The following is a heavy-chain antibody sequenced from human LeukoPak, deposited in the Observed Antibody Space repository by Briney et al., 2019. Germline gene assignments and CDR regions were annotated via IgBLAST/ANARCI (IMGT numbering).Heavy chain of an antibody. J-gene: IGHJ4*02. Sequence: GGSLRLSCAASGFTFSDYWMYWVRQAPGRGLEGVATIKEDGSEKYCVDSVKGRFTISRDNAKNSLYLQMNSLRAEDTAVYYCAGTRNEGHWGQGTLVTVSS. CDR2: IKEDGSEK. CDR1: GFTFSDYW. D-gene: IGHD1-1*01. CDR3: AGTRNEGH. V-gene: IGHV3-7*01.